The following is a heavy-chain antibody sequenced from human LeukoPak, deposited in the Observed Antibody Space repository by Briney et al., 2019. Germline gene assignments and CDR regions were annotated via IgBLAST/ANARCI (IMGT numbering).Heavy chain of an antibody. CDR2: IYPGDSDT. CDR3: ARHGCSSTSCYHYYYGMDV. D-gene: IGHD2-2*01. CDR1: GYSFTSYW. V-gene: IGHV5-51*01. J-gene: IGHJ6*02. Sequence: GESLKISCKGSGYSFTSYWIGWVRQMPGKGLEWMGIIYPGDSDTRYSPSFQGQVTISADKSISTAYLQWSSLKASDTAMYYCARHGCSSTSCYHYYYGMDVWGQGTTVTVS.